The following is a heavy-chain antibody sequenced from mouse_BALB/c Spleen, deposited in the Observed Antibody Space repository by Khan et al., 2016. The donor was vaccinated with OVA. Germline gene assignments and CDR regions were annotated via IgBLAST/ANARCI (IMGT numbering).Heavy chain of an antibody. V-gene: IGHV2-6-4*01. CDR2: IWAGGGT. CDR3: ARAYYRHDDYYALDY. J-gene: IGHJ4*01. CDR1: GFSLTRYN. D-gene: IGHD2-14*01. Sequence: QVQLKQSGPGLVAPSQSLSITCTASGFSLTRYNIHWVRQPPGKGLEWLGMIWAGGGTDYNSTRKSRLNISKDNSKGQVFLKMNRQQTNDTAMYYCARAYYRHDDYYALDYWGQGTSVTVSS.